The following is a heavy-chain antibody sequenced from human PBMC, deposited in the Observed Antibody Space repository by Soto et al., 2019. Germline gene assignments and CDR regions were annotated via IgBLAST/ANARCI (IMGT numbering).Heavy chain of an antibody. D-gene: IGHD3-22*01. CDR2: IIPILGIA. Sequence: QVQLVQSGAEVKKPGSSVKVSCKASGGTFSTYTISWVRQAPGQGLEWMGRIIPILGIANYAQKFQGRVTMTADKTTSTAYMELSSLRSEDTAVYYCASRYDSSDYWGQGTLVTVSS. CDR3: ASRYDSSDY. J-gene: IGHJ4*02. CDR1: GGTFSTYT. V-gene: IGHV1-69*02.